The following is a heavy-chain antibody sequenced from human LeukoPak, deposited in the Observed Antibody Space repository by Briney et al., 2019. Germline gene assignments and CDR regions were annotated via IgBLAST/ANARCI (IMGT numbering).Heavy chain of an antibody. D-gene: IGHD5-18*01. V-gene: IGHV3-30*02. CDR2: IRYDGSNK. Sequence: GGSLRLSCAASGFTFSSYGMHWVRQAPGKGLEGVAFIRYDGSNKYYADSVKGRFTISRDNSKNTLYLQMNSLRAEDTAVYYCAKVDTAMDNYYYYYYMDVWGKGTTVTVSS. CDR1: GFTFSSYG. CDR3: AKVDTAMDNYYYYYYMDV. J-gene: IGHJ6*03.